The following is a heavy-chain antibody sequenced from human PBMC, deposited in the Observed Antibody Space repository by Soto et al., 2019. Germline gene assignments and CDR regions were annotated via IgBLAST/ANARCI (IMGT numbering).Heavy chain of an antibody. V-gene: IGHV4-61*01. CDR1: GGSVSSGSYY. J-gene: IGHJ5*02. CDR2: IYYSGST. D-gene: IGHD3-3*01. CDR3: AREIRITIFGGGNTNWFDP. Sequence: QVQLQESGPGLVKPSETLSLTCTVSGGSVSSGSYYWSWIRQPPGKGLEWIGYIYYSGSTNYNPSRKRRVTISVDTAKNQFSLKLSSVTAADTAVYYCAREIRITIFGGGNTNWFDPWGQGTLVTVSS.